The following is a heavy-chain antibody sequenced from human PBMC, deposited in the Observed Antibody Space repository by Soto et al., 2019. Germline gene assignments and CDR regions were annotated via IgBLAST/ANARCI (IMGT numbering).Heavy chain of an antibody. CDR1: GVSFSTYS. J-gene: IGHJ1*01. CDR3: ARVEATTSLSY. D-gene: IGHD2-2*01. Sequence: PGGSLRLSCAVSGVSFSTYSMSWVRQAPGKGLEWLSYISSAGSTTFYADSVKGRFTVSRDNADKSLHLQMNSLRDDDTAVYYCARVEATTSLSYRGQGTLVTGSS. CDR2: ISSAGSTT. V-gene: IGHV3-48*02.